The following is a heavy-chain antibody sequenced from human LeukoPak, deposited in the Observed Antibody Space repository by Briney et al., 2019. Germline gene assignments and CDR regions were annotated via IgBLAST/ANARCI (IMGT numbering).Heavy chain of an antibody. CDR1: GYTFTSYD. CDR2: MNPNSGNT. J-gene: IGHJ6*04. Sequence: ASVKVSCKASGYTFTSYDINWVRQATGQGLEWMEWMNPNSGNTGYAQKFQGRVTMTRNTSISTAYMELSSLRSEDTAVYYCARKQVTIFGVVMMDVWGKGTTVTVSS. CDR3: ARKQVTIFGVVMMDV. V-gene: IGHV1-8*01. D-gene: IGHD3-3*01.